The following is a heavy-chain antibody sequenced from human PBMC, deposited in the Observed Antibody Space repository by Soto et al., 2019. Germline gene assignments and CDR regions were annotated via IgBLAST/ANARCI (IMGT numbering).Heavy chain of an antibody. J-gene: IGHJ4*02. V-gene: IGHV4-30-2*01. CDR1: GVSISSGGYS. CDR3: ASVPDY. CDR2: IYHSGST. Sequence: SETLSLNCAVSGVSISSGGYSWSWIRRPPGKGLEWIVYIYHSGSTYYNPSLKSRVTISVDRSKNQFSLKLSSVAAADTAVYYCASVPDYWGKGTLVTVSS. D-gene: IGHD6-6*01.